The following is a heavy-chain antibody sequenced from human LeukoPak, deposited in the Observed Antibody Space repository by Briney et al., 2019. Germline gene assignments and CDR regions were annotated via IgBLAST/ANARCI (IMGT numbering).Heavy chain of an antibody. V-gene: IGHV3-7*01. CDR1: GFTFSDNW. J-gene: IGHJ5*01. Sequence: GGSLRLSCAASGFTFSDNWMSWVRQAPGKGLEWVANIKEDASEKDYVDSVKGRFTISRDNAKNSLYLQMHSLRAEDTAIYYCARDLFGWNSCDSWGQGTLVTVSS. CDR2: IKEDASEK. CDR3: ARDLFGWNSCDS. D-gene: IGHD4-23*01.